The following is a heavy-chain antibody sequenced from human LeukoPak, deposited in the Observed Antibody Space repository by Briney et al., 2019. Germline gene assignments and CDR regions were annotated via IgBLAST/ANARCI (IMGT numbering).Heavy chain of an antibody. CDR3: AAAGYCSGGSCYPRGNWFDP. J-gene: IGHJ5*02. CDR2: IYSGGST. CDR1: GFTVSSNY. Sequence: PGGSLRLSCAASGFTVSSNYMNWVRQAPGKGLEWVSVIYSGGSTYYADSVKGRFTISRDNSKNTLYLQMNSLRAEDTAVYYCAAAGYCSGGSCYPRGNWFDPWGQGTLVTVSS. D-gene: IGHD2-15*01. V-gene: IGHV3-66*01.